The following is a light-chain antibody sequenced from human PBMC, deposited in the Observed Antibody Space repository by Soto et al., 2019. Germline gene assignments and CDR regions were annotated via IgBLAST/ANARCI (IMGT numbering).Light chain of an antibody. CDR1: SSNIGSNT. CDR3: VAWDDSLNGYV. CDR2: SNN. Sequence: QSLLTQPPSASGTPGQRVTISCSGSSSNIGSNTVNWYQQLPGTAPKLLIYSNNQRPSGVPDRFSGSKSGTSASLAISGLQSEDEADYYCVAWDDSLNGYVFGTGTKVTVL. J-gene: IGLJ1*01. V-gene: IGLV1-44*01.